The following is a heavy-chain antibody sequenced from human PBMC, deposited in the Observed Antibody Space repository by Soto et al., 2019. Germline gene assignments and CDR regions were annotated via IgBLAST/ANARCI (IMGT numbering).Heavy chain of an antibody. CDR3: ATSYGSGYRAVDY. V-gene: IGHV1-69*02. J-gene: IGHJ4*02. CDR2: VNPILSLS. D-gene: IGHD3-10*01. Sequence: QVQLVQSGAEVKRPGSSVKVSCKASGDTFSFYSINWVRQAPGLGLEWMGRVNPILSLSNYAQRFQGRVTMTADKSTSTAYMVISSLRSEDTAISYCATSYGSGYRAVDYWGQGAQVIVSS. CDR1: GDTFSFYS.